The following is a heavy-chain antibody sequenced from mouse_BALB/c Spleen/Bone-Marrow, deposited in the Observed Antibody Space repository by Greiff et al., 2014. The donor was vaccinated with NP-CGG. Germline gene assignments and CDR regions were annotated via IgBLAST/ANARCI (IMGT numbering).Heavy chain of an antibody. CDR2: INPSSGYT. CDR3: ARDWTIPFAY. V-gene: IGHV1-4*01. CDR1: GYTFTSYT. Sequence: VQLQESGAELARPGASVKMSCKASGYTFTSYTMHWVKQRPGQGLEWIGYINPSSGYTNYNQKFKDKATLTADKSSSTAYMQLSSLASEDSAVYYCARDWTIPFAYWGQGTLVTVSA. D-gene: IGHD1-1*02. J-gene: IGHJ3*01.